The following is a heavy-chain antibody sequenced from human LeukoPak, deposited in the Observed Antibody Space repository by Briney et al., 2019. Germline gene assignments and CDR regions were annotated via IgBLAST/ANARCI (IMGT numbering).Heavy chain of an antibody. CDR3: ARSYDSSLYYFDY. J-gene: IGHJ4*02. D-gene: IGHD3-22*01. V-gene: IGHV5-51*01. CDR1: GYSFTSYW. CDR2: IYPGDSVT. Sequence: GESLKISCKGSGYSFTSYWIGWVRQMPGKGLEWMGIIYPGDSVTRYSPSFQGQVTISADKSISTAYLQWSSLKASDTATYYCARSYDSSLYYFDYWGQGTLVTVSS.